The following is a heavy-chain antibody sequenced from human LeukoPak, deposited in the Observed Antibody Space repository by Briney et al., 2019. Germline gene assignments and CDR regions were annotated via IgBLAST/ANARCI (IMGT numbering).Heavy chain of an antibody. CDR1: GGSISSGSYY. V-gene: IGHV4-61*02. Sequence: SQTLSLTCTVSGGSISSGSYYWSWIRQPAGKGLEGIGRIYTSGSTNYNPSLKSRVTISVDTSKNQFSLKLSSVTAADTAVYYCASTGYSSGWYYFVYWGQGTLVTVSS. CDR3: ASTGYSSGWYYFVY. J-gene: IGHJ4*02. D-gene: IGHD6-19*01. CDR2: IYTSGST.